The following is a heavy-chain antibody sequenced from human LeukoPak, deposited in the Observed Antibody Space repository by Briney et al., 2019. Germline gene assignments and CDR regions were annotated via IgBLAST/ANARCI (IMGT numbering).Heavy chain of an antibody. CDR3: ARVSVWEVVAAIDY. J-gene: IGHJ4*02. CDR2: INWNGDST. CDR1: GFTFDDYG. D-gene: IGHD2-15*01. V-gene: IGHV3-20*04. Sequence: GGSLRLSCAASGFTFDDYGMSWVRHAPGKGLEWVSGINWNGDSTGYADSVKGRFTISRDNAKNSLYLQMNSLRAEDTALYYCARVSVWEVVAAIDYWGREPWSPSPQ.